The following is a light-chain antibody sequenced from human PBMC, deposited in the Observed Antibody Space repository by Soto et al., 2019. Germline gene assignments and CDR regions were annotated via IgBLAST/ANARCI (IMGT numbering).Light chain of an antibody. CDR2: EVS. CDR1: SSDVGGYNY. J-gene: IGLJ1*01. Sequence: SALTQPASVSGSPGQSITISCTGTSSDVGGYNYVSWYQQHPGKAPKLMIYEVSNRPSGVSNRFSGSKSGNTASLTISGLQAEDEADYYCSSYTSSSTLVVFGTGTK. CDR3: SSYTSSSTLVV. V-gene: IGLV2-14*01.